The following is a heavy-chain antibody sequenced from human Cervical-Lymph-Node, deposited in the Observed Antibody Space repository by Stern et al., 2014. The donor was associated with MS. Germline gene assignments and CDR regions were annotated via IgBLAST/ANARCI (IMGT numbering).Heavy chain of an antibody. CDR2: IWYDGSNK. J-gene: IGHJ4*02. CDR1: GFTFSSYG. CDR3: AREVGTTVRYYFDY. D-gene: IGHD1-1*01. V-gene: IGHV3-33*01. Sequence: VQLVESGGGVVQPGRSLRLSCAASGFTFSSYGMHWVRQAPGKGLEWVAVIWYDGSNKYYADSVKGRFTISRDNSKNTLYLQMNSLRAEDTAVYYCAREVGTTVRYYFDYWGQGTLVTVSS.